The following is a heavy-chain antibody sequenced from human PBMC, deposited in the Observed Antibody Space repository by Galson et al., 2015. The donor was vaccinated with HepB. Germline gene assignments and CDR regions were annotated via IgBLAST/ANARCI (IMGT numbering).Heavy chain of an antibody. V-gene: IGHV3-23*01. J-gene: IGHJ5*01. CDR1: GFTFSSYA. D-gene: IGHD3-10*01. CDR2: ISNSGGSS. Sequence: SLRLSCAASGFTFSSYAMNWVRQAPGKGPEWVSVISNSGGSSYYADSVKGRFTISRDNPKNTLYSQMNSLRAEDTAIYYCAKDLKRGVIAYDFDSWGQGTLVTVSS. CDR3: AKDLKRGVIAYDFDS.